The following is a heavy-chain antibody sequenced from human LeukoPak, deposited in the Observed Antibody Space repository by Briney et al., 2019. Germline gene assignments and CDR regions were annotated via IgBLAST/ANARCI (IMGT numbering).Heavy chain of an antibody. Sequence: GGSLKISCKGSGYRFTSYWIGWVRQLPGKGLEWMGIIYPGDSDTRYSPSFQGQVTISADKSISTAYLQWSSLKASDTAMYYCARSVPYSNYAGYNWFDPWGQGTLVTVSS. CDR3: ARSVPYSNYAGYNWFDP. J-gene: IGHJ5*02. CDR1: GYRFTSYW. CDR2: IYPGDSDT. V-gene: IGHV5-51*01. D-gene: IGHD4-11*01.